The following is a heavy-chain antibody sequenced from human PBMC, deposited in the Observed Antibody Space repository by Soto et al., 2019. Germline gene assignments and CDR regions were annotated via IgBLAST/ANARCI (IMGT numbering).Heavy chain of an antibody. V-gene: IGHV4-39*01. CDR3: AHCSSTSCYGSFDD. Sequence: SETLSLTCTVSGGSISSSSYYWGWIRQPPGKGLEWIGSIYYSGSTYYNPSLKSRVTISVDTSKNQFSLKLSSVTAADTAVYYCAHCSSTSCYGSFDDWGQGTLVTVSS. CDR1: GGSISSSSYY. CDR2: IYYSGST. J-gene: IGHJ4*02. D-gene: IGHD2-2*01.